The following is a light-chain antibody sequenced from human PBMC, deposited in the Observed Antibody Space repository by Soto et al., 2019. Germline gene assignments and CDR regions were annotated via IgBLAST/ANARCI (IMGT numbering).Light chain of an antibody. CDR3: QQYTNYPVT. CDR1: QSMSKS. CDR2: KAS. Sequence: DFQMTQSPSTLSASVGDRVTITCRASQSMSKSLAWYQQKPGKAPNLLIYKASSLESGVPSRFSGSGSGTEFTLTISSLQPDDFGTYYWQQYTNYPVTFGQGTKVDIK. J-gene: IGKJ2*01. V-gene: IGKV1-5*03.